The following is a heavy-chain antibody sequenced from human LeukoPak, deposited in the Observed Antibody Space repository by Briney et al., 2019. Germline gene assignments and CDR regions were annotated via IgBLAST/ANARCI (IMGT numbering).Heavy chain of an antibody. CDR3: ARVVQGSAIDY. D-gene: IGHD2-15*01. V-gene: IGHV4-61*09. Sequence: SETLSLTCTVSGASINSGSYYWAWIRQAAGKGLEWIGHVYNTGITKFSPSLESRVTIALDRSKNEFSLKLSSVTAADTAVYYCARVVQGSAIDYWGQGTLVTVSS. CDR1: GASINSGSYY. J-gene: IGHJ4*02. CDR2: VYNTGIT.